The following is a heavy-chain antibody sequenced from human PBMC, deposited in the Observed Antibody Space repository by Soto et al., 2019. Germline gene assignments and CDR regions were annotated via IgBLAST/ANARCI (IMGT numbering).Heavy chain of an antibody. V-gene: IGHV4-4*07. D-gene: IGHD3-3*01. CDR3: ARDYSTIFGVVISY. Sequence: PSETLSLTCTVSGGSISSYYWSWIRQPAGKGLEWIGRIYTSGSTNYNPSLKSRVTMSVDTSKNQFSLKLSSVTAADTAVYYCARDYSTIFGVVISYWGQGTLVTVSS. CDR2: IYTSGST. J-gene: IGHJ4*02. CDR1: GGSISSYY.